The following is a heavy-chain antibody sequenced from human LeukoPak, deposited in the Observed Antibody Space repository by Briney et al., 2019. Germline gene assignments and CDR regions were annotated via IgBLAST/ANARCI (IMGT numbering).Heavy chain of an antibody. D-gene: IGHD3-16*01. CDR2: IKTDGSTT. V-gene: IGHV3-74*01. Sequence: GGSLRLSCAASGFTFTDCWMHWVREAPGKGLVWVSGIKTDGSTTTYADSVKGRFTISRDNAKNTLSLQMNSLRVEDTAVYFCVRGGYAWSWGQGTLVTVSS. J-gene: IGHJ4*02. CDR1: GFTFTDCW. CDR3: VRGGYAWS.